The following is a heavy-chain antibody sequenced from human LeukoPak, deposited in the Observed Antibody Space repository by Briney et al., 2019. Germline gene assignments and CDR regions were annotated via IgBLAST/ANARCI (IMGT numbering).Heavy chain of an antibody. D-gene: IGHD6-13*01. CDR1: GYTFTSYG. V-gene: IGHV1-18*01. CDR2: ISAYNGKT. CDR3: ARDGKQQLGFDY. J-gene: IGHJ4*02. Sequence: ASVKVSCKASGYTFTSYGISWVRQAPGQGLEWMGWISAYNGKTNHAQNFQGRVTMTTDTSTSTAYMELRSLRSDDTAVYYCARDGKQQLGFDYWGQGTLVTGSS.